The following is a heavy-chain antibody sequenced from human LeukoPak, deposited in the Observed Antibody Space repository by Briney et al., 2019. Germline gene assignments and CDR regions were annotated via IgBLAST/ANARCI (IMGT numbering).Heavy chain of an antibody. CDR1: GFTFDDYA. J-gene: IGHJ3*02. CDR3: AKGQGSSSWSGAFDI. Sequence: GRSLRLSCAASGFTFDDYAMHWVRQAPGKGLEWASGISWNSGSIGYADSVKGRFTISRDNAKNSLYLQMNSLRAEDMALYYCAKGQGSSSWSGAFDIWGQGTMVTVSS. CDR2: ISWNSGSI. D-gene: IGHD6-13*01. V-gene: IGHV3-9*03.